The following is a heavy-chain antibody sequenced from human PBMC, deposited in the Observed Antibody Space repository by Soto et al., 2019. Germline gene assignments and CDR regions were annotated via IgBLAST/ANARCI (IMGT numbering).Heavy chain of an antibody. CDR2: ISDSGSTT. J-gene: IGHJ4*02. D-gene: IGHD2-8*01. CDR3: ATFARSTKRGY. CDR1: GFTFSSYE. Sequence: EVQLVESGGDLVQPGGSLRLSCAVSGFTFSSYEMQWVRQAPGKGLEWVSYISDSGSTTYYADSMKGRFTISRDNAKNSLFLQMNSLGAEDTAVYYCATFARSTKRGYWGQGTLVIVSS. V-gene: IGHV3-48*03.